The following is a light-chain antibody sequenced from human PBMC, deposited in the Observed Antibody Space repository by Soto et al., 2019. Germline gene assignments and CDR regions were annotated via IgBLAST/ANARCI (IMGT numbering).Light chain of an antibody. J-gene: IGLJ1*01. CDR3: SSYTSSSTSV. CDR2: EVS. Sequence: QSALTQPASVSGSPGQSITISCTGTSSDVGGYKYVSWYQQHPGKAPKLMIYEVSNRPSGVSNRFSGSKSGNTASLTISGLQVEDEADYYCSSYTSSSTSVFGTGTKVTVL. CDR1: SSDVGGYKY. V-gene: IGLV2-14*01.